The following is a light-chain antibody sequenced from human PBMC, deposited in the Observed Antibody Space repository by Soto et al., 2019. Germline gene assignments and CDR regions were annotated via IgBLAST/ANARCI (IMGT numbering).Light chain of an antibody. J-gene: IGLJ3*02. Sequence: QSALTQPASVSGSPGQSITISCTGTGSDVGGYDYVSWYQQHPGRAPKLMLYDVNRRPSGVSNRFSGSKSGNTASLTISGLQAEDEAHYYCNSYTSSSTLVFGGGTKLTVL. CDR3: NSYTSSSTLV. CDR2: DVN. CDR1: GSDVGGYDY. V-gene: IGLV2-14*01.